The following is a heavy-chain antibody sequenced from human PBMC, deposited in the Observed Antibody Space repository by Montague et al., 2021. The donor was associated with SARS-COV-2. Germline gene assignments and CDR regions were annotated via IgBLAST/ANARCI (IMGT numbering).Heavy chain of an antibody. CDR2: IFYDGSKE. J-gene: IGHJ4*02. D-gene: IGHD5-12*01. V-gene: IGHV3-33*01. Sequence: SLRLSCAASGFSFRTYGMHWVRRAPGKGLEWVAYIFYDGSKEDYADSVKGRFTISRDNSKDTLYLHMNTLRPEDTAMYYCARQKDIVGTFDSWGQGTLVIVST. CDR3: ARQKDIVGTFDS. CDR1: GFSFRTYG.